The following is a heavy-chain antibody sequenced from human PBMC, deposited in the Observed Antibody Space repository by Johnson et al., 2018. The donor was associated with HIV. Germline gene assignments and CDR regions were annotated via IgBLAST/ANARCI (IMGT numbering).Heavy chain of an antibody. CDR1: GFTFSSYW. J-gene: IGHJ3*02. Sequence: MLLVESGGGLVQPGGSLRLSCAASGFTFSSYWMSWVRQAPGKGLEWVANIKQDGSEKYYVDSVKGRFTISRDNARNSLYLQMNSLRAEDTALYFCARVAVSTAAGGVPLDIWGTGTMVTVSA. V-gene: IGHV3-7*04. CDR3: ARVAVSTAAGGVPLDI. CDR2: IKQDGSEK. D-gene: IGHD2-2*01.